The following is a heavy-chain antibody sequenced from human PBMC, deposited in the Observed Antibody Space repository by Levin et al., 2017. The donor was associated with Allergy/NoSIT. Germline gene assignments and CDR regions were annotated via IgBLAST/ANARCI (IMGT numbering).Heavy chain of an antibody. CDR2: TNTDGSTT. J-gene: IGHJ4*02. Sequence: PGGSLRLSCAASGFTFSNYWMHWVRQTPGKGLVWVSRTNTDGSTTNYADSVKGRFTISRDNAKNTLYLQMNSLRAEDTAVSYCASALIVGATSGGDYWGQGTLVTVSS. CDR1: GFTFSNYW. V-gene: IGHV3-74*01. D-gene: IGHD1-26*01. CDR3: ASALIVGATSGGDY.